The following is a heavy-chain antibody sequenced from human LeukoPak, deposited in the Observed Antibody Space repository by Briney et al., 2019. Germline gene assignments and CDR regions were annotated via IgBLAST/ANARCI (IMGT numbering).Heavy chain of an antibody. V-gene: IGHV4-34*01. CDR2: INPSGSN. CDR3: ARVYWCKKVGATNADY. D-gene: IGHD1-26*01. J-gene: IGHJ4*02. CDR1: GGSFSGYY. Sequence: SQTMSLTCAVYGGSFSGYYWSWIRQPPGKGLEWIGEINPSGSNNYNPSLKSRVTISVDTSKNQFSLKLSSVAAADTAVYYCARVYWCKKVGATNADYWGQGTLVTVTS.